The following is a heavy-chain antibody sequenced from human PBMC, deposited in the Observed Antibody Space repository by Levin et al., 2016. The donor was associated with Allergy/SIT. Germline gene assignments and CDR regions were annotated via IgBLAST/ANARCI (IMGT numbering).Heavy chain of an antibody. D-gene: IGHD7-27*01. CDR3: VRPVIGDKDY. CDR1: GYSFTSYW. V-gene: IGHV5-51*01. Sequence: GGSLRLSCKGSGYSFTSYWIGWVRQMPGKGLEWMGIIYPGDSDTRYSPSFQGQVTISADKSISTAYLQWSSLKASDTAMYYCVRPVIGDKDYWGQGTLVTVSS. CDR2: IYPGDSDT. J-gene: IGHJ4*02.